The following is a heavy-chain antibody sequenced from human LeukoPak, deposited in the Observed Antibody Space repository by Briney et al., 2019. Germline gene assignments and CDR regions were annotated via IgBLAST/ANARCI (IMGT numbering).Heavy chain of an antibody. CDR2: IYHSGST. V-gene: IGHV4-4*02. D-gene: IGHD5-24*01. CDR1: GGSISSSNW. CDR3: ARTTRLQRDYYYYYMDV. J-gene: IGHJ6*03. Sequence: PSETLSLTCAVSGGSISSSNWWSWARQPPGKGLEWIGEIYHSGSTNYNPSLKSRVPISVDKSKNQFSLKLSSVTAADTAVYYCARTTRLQRDYYYYYMDVWGKGTTVTVSS.